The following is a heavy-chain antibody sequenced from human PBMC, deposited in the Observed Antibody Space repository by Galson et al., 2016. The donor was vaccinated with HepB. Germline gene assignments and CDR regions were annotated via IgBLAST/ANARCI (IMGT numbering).Heavy chain of an antibody. Sequence: SETLSLTCAVSGGSISSSNWWSWVRQPPGKGLEWIGEIYYSGSTNYNPSLKSRVTISVDKSKNQFSLNLSSVTAADTAVYYCARATAVAGNFDYWGQGTLVTVSS. CDR3: ARATAVAGNFDY. D-gene: IGHD6-19*01. CDR2: IYYSGST. CDR1: GGSISSSNW. J-gene: IGHJ4*02. V-gene: IGHV4-4*02.